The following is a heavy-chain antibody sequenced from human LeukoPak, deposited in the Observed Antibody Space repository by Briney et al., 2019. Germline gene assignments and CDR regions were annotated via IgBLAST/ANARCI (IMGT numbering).Heavy chain of an antibody. CDR1: GFTFSSYG. J-gene: IGHJ4*02. Sequence: GGSLRLSCAASGFTFSSYGMHWVRQAPGKGLEWVAVISYDGSNKYYADSVKGRFTISRDNSENTLYLQMNSLRAEDTAVYYCAKGGGTGYSSSWYSNWGQGTLVTVSS. CDR2: ISYDGSNK. D-gene: IGHD6-13*01. CDR3: AKGGGTGYSSSWYSN. V-gene: IGHV3-30*18.